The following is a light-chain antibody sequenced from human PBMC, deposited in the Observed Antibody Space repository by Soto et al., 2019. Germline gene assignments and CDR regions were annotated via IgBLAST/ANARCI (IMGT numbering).Light chain of an antibody. CDR3: QQRSNWPIFT. Sequence: EIVLTQSPATLSLSPGERATLSCRASQSVSSYLAWYQQNPGQAPRLLIYDASNRATGIPARFSGSGSGTDFTLTISSLEREDFAVYYGQQRSNWPIFTFGPGTKVDIK. CDR1: QSVSSY. J-gene: IGKJ3*01. V-gene: IGKV3-11*01. CDR2: DAS.